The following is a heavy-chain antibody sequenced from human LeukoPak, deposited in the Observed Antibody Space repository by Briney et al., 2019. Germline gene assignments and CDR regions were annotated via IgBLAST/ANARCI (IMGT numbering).Heavy chain of an antibody. CDR2: IYDSGST. J-gene: IGHJ3*02. CDR3: ARQGLSTSYTFDI. V-gene: IGHV4-59*08. Sequence: SETLSLTCTVSGGSISTYYWSWIRQPPGKGLEWIGYIYDSGSTNYNPSLKSRVTISVDTSKNQFSLKLSSVTAADTAVYYCARQGLSTSYTFDIWGQGTMVTVSS. D-gene: IGHD6-6*01. CDR1: GGSISTYY.